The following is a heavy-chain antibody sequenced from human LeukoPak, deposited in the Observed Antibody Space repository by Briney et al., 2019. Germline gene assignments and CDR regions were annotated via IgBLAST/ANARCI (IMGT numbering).Heavy chain of an antibody. CDR3: ASRRWFRSSSSVGNWFDP. CDR2: MNPNSGNT. CDR1: GYTFTSYD. V-gene: IGHV1-8*01. Sequence: ASVKVSCKASGYTFTSYDINWVRQATGQGLEWMGWMNPNSGNTGYAQKFQGRVTMTRNTTISTAYMELSSLRSEDTAVYYCASRRWFRSSSSVGNWFDPWGQGTLVTVSS. D-gene: IGHD2-2*01. J-gene: IGHJ5*02.